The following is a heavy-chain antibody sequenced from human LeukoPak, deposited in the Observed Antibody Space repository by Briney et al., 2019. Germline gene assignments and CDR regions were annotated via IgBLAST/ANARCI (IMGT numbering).Heavy chain of an antibody. V-gene: IGHV3-21*01. D-gene: IGHD6-19*01. CDR3: ARDRRSGWYEKSDFDY. CDR1: GFTFSSYS. CDR2: ISSSSSYI. J-gene: IGHJ4*02. Sequence: GGSLRLSCAASGFTFSSYSMNWVRQAPGKGLEWVSSISSSSSYIYYADSVKGRFTISRDNAKNSLYLQMNSLRAEDTAVYYCARDRRSGWYEKSDFDYWGQGTLVTVSS.